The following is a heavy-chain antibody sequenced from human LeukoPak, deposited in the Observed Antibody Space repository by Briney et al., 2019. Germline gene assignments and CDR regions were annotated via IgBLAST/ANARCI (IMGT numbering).Heavy chain of an antibody. D-gene: IGHD5-12*01. CDR2: IWYDGSNK. V-gene: IGHV3-33*01. CDR3: ARDMGLRNVNSPWYYYDGMDV. CDR1: GFTFSSYG. J-gene: IGHJ6*04. Sequence: GRSLRLSCAASGFTFSSYGMHWLRQASGKGLEWVAVIWYDGSNKYYADSVKGRFTISRDNSKNTLYLQMNSLRAEDTAVYYYARDMGLRNVNSPWYYYDGMDVWGKGTTVTVSS.